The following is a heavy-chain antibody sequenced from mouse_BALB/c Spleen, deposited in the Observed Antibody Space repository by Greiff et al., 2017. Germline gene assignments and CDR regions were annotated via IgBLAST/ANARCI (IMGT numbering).Heavy chain of an antibody. Sequence: QVQLKQSGPGLVAPSQSLSITCTVSGFSLTSYGVHWVRQPPGKGLEWLGVIWAGGSTNYNSALMSRLSISKDNSKSQVFLKMNSLQTDDTAMYYCARDRGGYGNPAWFAYWGQGTLVTVSA. CDR1: GFSLTSYG. J-gene: IGHJ3*01. V-gene: IGHV2-9*02. CDR2: IWAGGST. CDR3: ARDRGGYGNPAWFAY. D-gene: IGHD2-10*02.